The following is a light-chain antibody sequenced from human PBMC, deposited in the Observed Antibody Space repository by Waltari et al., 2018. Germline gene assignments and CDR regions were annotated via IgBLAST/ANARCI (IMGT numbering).Light chain of an antibody. CDR2: LSSDGSH. V-gene: IGLV4-69*01. Sequence: QLVLTQPPSASASLGASVRLTCTLTSGHSSYAIAWHQQRPEKGPRYLMRLSSDGSHTKGDRIPDRFSGSSSGAERYLIISSLQSEDEADYYCQTWDTGVVFGGGTKLTVL. CDR3: QTWDTGVV. J-gene: IGLJ2*01. CDR1: SGHSSYA.